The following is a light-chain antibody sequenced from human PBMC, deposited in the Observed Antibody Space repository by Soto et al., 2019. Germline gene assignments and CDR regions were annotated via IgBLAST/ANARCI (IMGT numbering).Light chain of an antibody. V-gene: IGKV3-15*01. CDR1: RSVSSD. CDR3: QQYNTWPPLT. CDR2: GVS. Sequence: EIVMTQSPATLSVSPGERVTLSCKASRSVSSDLAWYQQKPGQAPRLLIYGVSTRATDIPARFSGTGSGTEFTLTISSLQSEDFAVYYCQQYNTWPPLTFGGGTKVEI. J-gene: IGKJ4*01.